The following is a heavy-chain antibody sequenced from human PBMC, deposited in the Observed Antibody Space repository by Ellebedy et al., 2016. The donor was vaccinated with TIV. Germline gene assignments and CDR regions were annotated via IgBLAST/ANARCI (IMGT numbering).Heavy chain of an antibody. Sequence: GESLKISCAASGFTFSSYAMSWVRQAPGKGLEWVANIEQDGSESFFVDSLKGRFTISRDNAKNSLYLQMNNLRAKDTAVYYCARGSWYFDLWGRGTLVTVSS. CDR2: IEQDGSES. CDR1: GFTFSSYA. V-gene: IGHV3-7*03. J-gene: IGHJ2*01. CDR3: ARGSWYFDL.